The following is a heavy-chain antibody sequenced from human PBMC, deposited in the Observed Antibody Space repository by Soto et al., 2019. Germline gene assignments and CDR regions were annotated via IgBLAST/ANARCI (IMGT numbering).Heavy chain of an antibody. D-gene: IGHD3-3*01. V-gene: IGHV3-23*01. CDR3: AKYSAYDFSQNPYYYYGMDV. J-gene: IGHJ6*02. CDR1: GFTFSSYA. CDR2: ISGSGGST. Sequence: GGSLRLSCAASGFTFSSYAMSWVRQAPGKGLEWVSAISGSGGSTYYADSVKGRFTISRDNSKNTLYLQMKSLRAEDAAVYYCAKYSAYDFSQNPYYYYGMDVWGQGTTVTVSS.